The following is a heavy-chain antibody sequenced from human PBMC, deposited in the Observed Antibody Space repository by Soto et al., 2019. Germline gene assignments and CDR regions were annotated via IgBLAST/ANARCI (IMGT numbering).Heavy chain of an antibody. J-gene: IGHJ3*02. Sequence: GGSLRLSCAASGFTFDDYTMHWVRQAPGKGLEWVSLISWDGGSTYYADSVKGRFTISRDNSKNTLYLQMNSLRAEDTAVYYCAKGLYDAFDIWGQGTMVTVSS. CDR3: AKGLYDAFDI. V-gene: IGHV3-43*01. CDR1: GFTFDDYT. CDR2: ISWDGGST.